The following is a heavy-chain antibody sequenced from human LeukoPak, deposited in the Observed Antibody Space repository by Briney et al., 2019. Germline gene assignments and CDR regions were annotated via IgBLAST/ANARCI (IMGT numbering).Heavy chain of an antibody. J-gene: IGHJ3*02. D-gene: IGHD6-19*01. CDR2: IYYSGST. Sequence: SETLSLTCTVSAGSISSSSYYWGWIRQPPGKGLEWIGSIYYSGSTYYNPTLKTRVTISVETSKHKFSLKLSSVTAADTAVHNRERHWPRIAVAFAFDIWGQGTMVTVSS. CDR3: ERHWPRIAVAFAFDI. CDR1: AGSISSSSYY. V-gene: IGHV4-39*01.